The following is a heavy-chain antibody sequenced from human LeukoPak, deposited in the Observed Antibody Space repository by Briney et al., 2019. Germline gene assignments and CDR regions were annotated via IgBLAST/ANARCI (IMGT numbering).Heavy chain of an antibody. V-gene: IGHV1-18*01. Sequence: APVKVSCKASGYTFTTYGISGVRQAPGHGLEWMGWVSPYNVNTKYAQKVQGRVTMTTDTSTSTAYMELRSLRCDDTAVYYCARDQTQIWFGEGLWYFDYWGQGTLVTVSS. CDR3: ARDQTQIWFGEGLWYFDY. J-gene: IGHJ4*02. CDR2: VSPYNVNT. CDR1: GYTFTTYG. D-gene: IGHD3-10*01.